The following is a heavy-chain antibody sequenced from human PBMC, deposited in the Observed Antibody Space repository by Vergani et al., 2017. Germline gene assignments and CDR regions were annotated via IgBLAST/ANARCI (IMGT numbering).Heavy chain of an antibody. CDR1: EYSFGNYW. Sequence: EVELVQSGPEMRKPGESLKISCKGSEYSFGNYWIGWVRQMAGKGLEWMGIIYPADSDTRYSPSFQGQVTISAYKSISTAFLQWDSLKASDTALYYCARHTTYTDSWGQGTLVTVSS. V-gene: IGHV5-51*01. CDR2: IYPADSDT. D-gene: IGHD1-1*01. J-gene: IGHJ4*02. CDR3: ARHTTYTDS.